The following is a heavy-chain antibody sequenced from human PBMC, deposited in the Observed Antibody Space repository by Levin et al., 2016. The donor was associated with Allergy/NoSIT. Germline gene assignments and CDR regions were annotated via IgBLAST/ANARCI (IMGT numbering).Heavy chain of an antibody. CDR1: GFTFSSYE. Sequence: GGSLRLSCAASGFTFSSYEMNWVRQAPGKGPEWVSYISSGGGIIYYADSVKGRFTVSRDNAKNSLYLQMNSLRAEDTALYYCARGGYCSSVSCPNYNWFDPWGQGTLVTVSS. CDR3: ARGGYCSSVSCPNYNWFDP. V-gene: IGHV3-48*03. CDR2: ISSGGGII. J-gene: IGHJ5*02. D-gene: IGHD2-2*03.